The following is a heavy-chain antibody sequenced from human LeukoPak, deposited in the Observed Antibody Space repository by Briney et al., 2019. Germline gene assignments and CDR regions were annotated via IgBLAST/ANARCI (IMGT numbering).Heavy chain of an antibody. CDR1: GGSISSSSYY. J-gene: IGHJ4*02. V-gene: IGHV4-39*01. CDR3: ARHSRGPAAGPAFDY. D-gene: IGHD6-13*01. CDR2: IYYSGST. Sequence: SETLSLTCTVSGGSISSSSYYWGWIRQPPGKGLEWIGSIYYSGSTYYNPSLKSRVTISVDTSKNQFSLSSVTAADTAVYYCARHSRGPAAGPAFDYWGQGTLVTVSS.